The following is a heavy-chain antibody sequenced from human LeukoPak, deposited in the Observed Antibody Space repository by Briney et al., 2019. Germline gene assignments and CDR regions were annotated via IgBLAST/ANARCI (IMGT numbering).Heavy chain of an antibody. Sequence: SETLSLTCAVYGASNNAYYWSWIRQPPGKGLELIGDIDHRGNATYNPSLKSRLSISTDASTNQFSLKLNSVTDADTAVYYCAVGITILGVAASFDSWGQGTLVIVSS. CDR3: AVGITILGVAASFDS. CDR1: GASNNAYY. D-gene: IGHD3-3*01. J-gene: IGHJ4*02. V-gene: IGHV4-34*01. CDR2: IDHRGNA.